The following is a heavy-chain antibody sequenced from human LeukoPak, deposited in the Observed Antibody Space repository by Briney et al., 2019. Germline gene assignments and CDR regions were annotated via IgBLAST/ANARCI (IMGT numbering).Heavy chain of an antibody. V-gene: IGHV4-59*11. CDR3: ARAGDWNDVVDY. CDR2: ISNSGRT. J-gene: IGHJ4*02. Sequence: SETLSLACTVSGGSISSHYWNWIRQPPGKGLDWIGFISNSGRTNYNPSLKSRVTISIDTSKNQFSLKLNSVTAADTAVYYCARAGDWNDVVDYWGQGTLVTVSS. CDR1: GGSISSHY. D-gene: IGHD1-1*01.